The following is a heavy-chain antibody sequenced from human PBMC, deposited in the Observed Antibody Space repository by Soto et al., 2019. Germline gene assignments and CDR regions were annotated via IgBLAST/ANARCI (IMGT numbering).Heavy chain of an antibody. D-gene: IGHD3-10*01. CDR3: EHSGRDYYGSLASR. CDR1: GFSLSTSGVG. CDR2: IYWDDDK. Sequence: QITLKESGPTLVKPTQTLTLTCTFSGFSLSTSGVGVGWIRQPPGKALEWLALIYWDDDKRYSPSLKSRLTIIKLTYXNQVVLTMTNMDPVDTATYYCEHSGRDYYGSLASRWGQGTLVTVSS. V-gene: IGHV2-5*02. J-gene: IGHJ4*02.